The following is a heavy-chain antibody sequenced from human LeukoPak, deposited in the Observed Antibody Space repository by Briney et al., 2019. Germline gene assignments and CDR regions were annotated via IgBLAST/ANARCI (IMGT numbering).Heavy chain of an antibody. Sequence: GGTLRLSCAASGYTFTSYYMHWVRQAPGQGLEWMGIINPSGGSTSYAQKFQGRVTMTRDMSTSTVYMELSSLRSEDTAVYYCARAAFYDSSGYFDYWGQGTLVTVSS. CDR3: ARAAFYDSSGYFDY. J-gene: IGHJ4*02. CDR2: INPSGGST. V-gene: IGHV1-46*01. CDR1: GYTFTSYY. D-gene: IGHD3-22*01.